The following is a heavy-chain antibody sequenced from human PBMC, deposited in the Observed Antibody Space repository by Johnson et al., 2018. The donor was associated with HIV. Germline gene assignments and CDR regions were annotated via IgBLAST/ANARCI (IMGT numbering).Heavy chain of an antibody. CDR3: ARDDGGGGDAFDI. D-gene: IGHD2-15*01. CDR1: GFTFSSYG. Sequence: QMQLVESGGGVVQPGGSLRLSCAASGFTFSSYGMHWVRQAPGKGLEWVAFIRHDGDNKYYADSVKGRFTISRDNSKNTLYLQMNSLRAEDTAVYYCARDDGGGGDAFDIWGQGTMVTVSS. J-gene: IGHJ3*02. CDR2: IRHDGDNK. V-gene: IGHV3-30*02.